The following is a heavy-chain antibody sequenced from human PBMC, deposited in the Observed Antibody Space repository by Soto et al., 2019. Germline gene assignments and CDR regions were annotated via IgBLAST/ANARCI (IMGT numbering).Heavy chain of an antibody. CDR2: IVVGSGNT. CDR1: GFTFTSSA. CDR3: AADALSNIVVVPAAIPGMDV. Sequence: VASVKVSCKASGFTFTSSAVQWVRQARGQRLEWIGWIVVGSGNTNYAQKFQERVTITRDMSTSTAYMELSSLRSEDTAVYYCAADALSNIVVVPAAIPGMDVWGQGTTVTVSS. D-gene: IGHD2-2*02. J-gene: IGHJ6*02. V-gene: IGHV1-58*01.